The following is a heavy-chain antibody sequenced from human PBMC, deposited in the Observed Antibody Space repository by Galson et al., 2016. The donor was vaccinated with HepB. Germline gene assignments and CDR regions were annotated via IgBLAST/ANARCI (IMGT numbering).Heavy chain of an antibody. CDR3: AKDLFRWSFDY. CDR2: IEGSNDNT. D-gene: IGHD4-23*01. CDR1: GFGLSGNA. J-gene: IGHJ4*02. V-gene: IGHV3-23*01. Sequence: LRLSCAASGFGLSGNAMSWVRQAPGKGLEWVSGIEGSNDNTHYAESVKGRFTISRDNSKNTLYLELNTLRAEDTAVYYCAKDLFRWSFDYWGQGTLVSVSS.